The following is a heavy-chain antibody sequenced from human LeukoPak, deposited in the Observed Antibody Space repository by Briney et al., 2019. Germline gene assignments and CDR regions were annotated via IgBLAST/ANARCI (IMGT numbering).Heavy chain of an antibody. CDR3: AAGLRLGGFYYYYYMDV. CDR2: IIPIFGTA. J-gene: IGHJ6*03. V-gene: IGHV1-69*05. Sequence: SVKVSCKASGGTFSSYAISWVRQAPGQGLEWMGGIIPIFGTADYAQKFQGRVTITTDESTSTAYMELSSLRSEDTAVYYCAAGLRLGGFYYYYYMDVSGKGTTVTVFS. CDR1: GGTFSSYA. D-gene: IGHD3-16*01.